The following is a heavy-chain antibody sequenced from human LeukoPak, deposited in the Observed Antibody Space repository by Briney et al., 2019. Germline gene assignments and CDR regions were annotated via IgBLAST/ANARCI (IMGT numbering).Heavy chain of an antibody. CDR2: IYHSGST. CDR3: ARSIIGGDRTWISPSDAFDI. J-gene: IGHJ3*02. Sequence: SQTLSLTCVVSGGSISSGGYYWNWIRQPPGKGLEWIGYIYHSGSTYYNPSLKSRVTLSLDRSKNQFSLKLSSVTAADTGVYYCARSIIGGDRTWISPSDAFDIWGEGTVVTVSS. CDR1: GGSISSGGYY. D-gene: IGHD5-12*01. V-gene: IGHV4-30-2*01.